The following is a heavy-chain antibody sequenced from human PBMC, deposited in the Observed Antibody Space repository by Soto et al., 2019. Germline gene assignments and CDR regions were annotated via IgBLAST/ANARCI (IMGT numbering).Heavy chain of an antibody. V-gene: IGHV4-59*01. J-gene: IGHJ2*01. CDR1: GGSISTYY. Sequence: QVQLQESGPGLVKPSETLSLTCTVSGGSISTYYWSWIRQPPGKGLQWIGYIYYNGGTNYNPSLKSLVTLSIDTSKNQFSLQLASVTAADTAVYYCRRVGSANSDLWGRGTLVTVSS. D-gene: IGHD1-7*01. CDR3: RRVGSANSDL. CDR2: IYYNGGT.